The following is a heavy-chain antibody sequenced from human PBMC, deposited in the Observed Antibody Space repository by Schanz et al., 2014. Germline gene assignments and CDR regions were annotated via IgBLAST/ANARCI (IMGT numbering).Heavy chain of an antibody. V-gene: IGHV1-3*01. CDR3: AREVGLYDRGWFDP. J-gene: IGHJ5*02. D-gene: IGHD3-22*01. CDR1: GYTFTDYG. Sequence: QVLQVQSGSELKKPGTSVKVSCKASGYTFTDYGVIWVRQAPGQGLEWMGWINGGNGNMKYSQKFQGRVTITRDTSASTAYMELTSLRSEDTAVYYCAREVGLYDRGWFDPWGQGTLVTVSS. CDR2: INGGNGNM.